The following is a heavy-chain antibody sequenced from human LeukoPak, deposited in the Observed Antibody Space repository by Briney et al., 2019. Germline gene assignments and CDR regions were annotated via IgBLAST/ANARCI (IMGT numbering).Heavy chain of an antibody. D-gene: IGHD4-17*01. CDR1: GGSFSGYY. V-gene: IGHV4-34*01. CDR3: ARGRGTVTTYPWFDP. J-gene: IGHJ5*02. Sequence: SETLSLTCAVYGGSFSGYYWSWIRQPPGKGLEWIGEINHSGSTNYNPSLKSRVTISVGTSKNQFSLKLSSVTAADTAVYYCARGRGTVTTYPWFDPWGQGTLVTVSS. CDR2: INHSGST.